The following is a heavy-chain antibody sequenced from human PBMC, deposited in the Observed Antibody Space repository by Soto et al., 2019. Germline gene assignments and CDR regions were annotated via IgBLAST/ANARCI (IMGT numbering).Heavy chain of an antibody. CDR2: ISYDLINK. CDR3: ARWMYSSWSVWFAP. Sequence: GGSLRISWAAAGFTFSSYAMHWVRQAPGKGLEWVAVISYDLINKYYADSLKVRFTISRDNSKTTLYLKMTRLRVEDTAVFYCARWMYSSWSVWFAPWGQGPLVPVSS. V-gene: IGHV3-30-3*01. CDR1: GFTFSSYA. J-gene: IGHJ5*02. D-gene: IGHD6-6*01.